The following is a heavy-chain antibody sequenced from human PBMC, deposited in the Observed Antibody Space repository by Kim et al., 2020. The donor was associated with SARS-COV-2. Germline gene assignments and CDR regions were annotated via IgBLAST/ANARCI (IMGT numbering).Heavy chain of an antibody. J-gene: IGHJ4*02. Sequence: YYAGPVGGRLTITRDNSNNPLYLQMNSLGADDTAVYYCAKFVANPFFDYWGQGILVTVSS. D-gene: IGHD7-27*01. CDR3: AKFVANPFFDY. V-gene: IGHV3-23*01.